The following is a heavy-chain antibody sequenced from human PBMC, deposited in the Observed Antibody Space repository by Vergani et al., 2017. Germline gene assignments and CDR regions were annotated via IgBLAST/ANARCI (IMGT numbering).Heavy chain of an antibody. V-gene: IGHV1-3*01. CDR1: GYTFTSYA. Sequence: QVQLVQSGAEVKKPGASVKVSCKASGYTFTSYAMHWVRQAPGQRLEWMGWINAGNGNTKYSQKFQGRVTITRDTSASTAYMELSSLRSEDTAVYYCARVRLDSVVVPAAMGGFDPWGQGTLVTVSS. D-gene: IGHD2-2*01. J-gene: IGHJ5*02. CDR3: ARVRLDSVVVPAAMGGFDP. CDR2: INAGNGNT.